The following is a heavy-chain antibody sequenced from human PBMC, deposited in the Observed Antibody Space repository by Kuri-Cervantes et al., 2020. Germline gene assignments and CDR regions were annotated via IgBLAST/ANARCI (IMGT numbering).Heavy chain of an antibody. D-gene: IGHD3-16*01. CDR1: GGSFSGYY. CDR2: INHSGST. J-gene: IGHJ6*03. Sequence: SETLSLTCAVYGGSFSGYYWSWIRQPPGKGLEWIGEINHSGSTNYNPSLKSRVTISVDTSKNQFSLKLSSVTAADTAVYYCARLPRLAPRLGYYYMDVWGKGTTVTVSS. V-gene: IGHV4-34*01. CDR3: ARLPRLAPRLGYYYMDV.